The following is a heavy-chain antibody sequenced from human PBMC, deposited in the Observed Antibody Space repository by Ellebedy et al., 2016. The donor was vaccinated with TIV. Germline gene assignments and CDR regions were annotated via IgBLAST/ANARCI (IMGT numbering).Heavy chain of an antibody. CDR3: ARGHDYGDWGWYFDY. V-gene: IGHV1-46*01. Sequence: ASVKVSXXASGYTFTSYYMHWVRQAPGQGLEWMGGIIPIFGTANYAQKFQGRVTMTRDKSTSTAYMELSSLRSEDTAVYYCARGHDYGDWGWYFDYWGQGTLVTVSS. CDR2: IIPIFGTA. D-gene: IGHD4-17*01. J-gene: IGHJ4*02. CDR1: GYTFTSYY.